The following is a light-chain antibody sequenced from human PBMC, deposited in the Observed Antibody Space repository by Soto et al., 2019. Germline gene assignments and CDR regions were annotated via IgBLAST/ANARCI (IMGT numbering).Light chain of an antibody. CDR3: GRWDSSLSAGV. CDR1: SSNIGNNY. CDR2: ENN. V-gene: IGLV1-51*02. Sequence: QSVLTQPPSVSAAPGQKVTISCSGSSSNIGNNYLSWYQQLPGTAPKLLIYENNKRPSGIPDRFSGSKSGTSATLGITGLQTGDEADYYCGRWDSSLSAGVFGGGTKLTVL. J-gene: IGLJ2*01.